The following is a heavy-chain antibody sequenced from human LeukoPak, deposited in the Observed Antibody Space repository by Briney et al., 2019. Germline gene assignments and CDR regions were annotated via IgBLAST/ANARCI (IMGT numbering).Heavy chain of an antibody. CDR3: ARGLYGDYTTHFDY. CDR2: INHSGST. J-gene: IGHJ4*02. V-gene: IGHV4-34*01. CDR1: GGSFSGYY. Sequence: PSETLSLTCAVYGGSFSGYYWSWIRQPPGKGLEWIGEINHSGSTNYNPSLKSRVTISVDTSKNQFSLKLSSVTAADTAVYYCARGLYGDYTTHFDYWGQGTLVTVSS. D-gene: IGHD4-17*01.